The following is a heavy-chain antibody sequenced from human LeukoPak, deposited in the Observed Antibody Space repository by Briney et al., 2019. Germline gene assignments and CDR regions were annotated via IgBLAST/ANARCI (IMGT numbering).Heavy chain of an antibody. CDR1: GGSISSGDYY. J-gene: IGHJ5*02. CDR3: ARAQLYGDYVELVYWFDP. Sequence: PSETLSLTCTVSGGSISSGDYYWSWIRQPPGKGLEWIGYIYYSGSTYYNPSLKSRVTISVDTSKNQFSLKLSSVTAADTAVYYCARAQLYGDYVELVYWFDPWGQGTLVTVSS. D-gene: IGHD4-17*01. CDR2: IYYSGST. V-gene: IGHV4-30-4*01.